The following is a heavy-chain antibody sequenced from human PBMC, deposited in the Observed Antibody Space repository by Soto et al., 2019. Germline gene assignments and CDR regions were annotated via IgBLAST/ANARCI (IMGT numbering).Heavy chain of an antibody. CDR1: GFTFSSYC. V-gene: IGHV3-33*01. CDR3: ARDRESYSSSWSSFQH. D-gene: IGHD6-13*01. CDR2: IWYDGSNK. J-gene: IGHJ1*01. Sequence: QVQLVESGGGVVQPGRSLRLSCAASGFTFSSYCMHWVRQAPGKGLEWVAVIWYDGSNKYYADSVKARFTISRDNSKNTLYLQMNSLRAEDTAVYYCARDRESYSSSWSSFQHWGQGTLVTVSS.